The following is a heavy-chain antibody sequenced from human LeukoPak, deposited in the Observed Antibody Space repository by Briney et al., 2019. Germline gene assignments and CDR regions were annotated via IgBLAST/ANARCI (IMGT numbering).Heavy chain of an antibody. CDR1: GYTFTGYY. V-gene: IGHV1-2*02. CDR3: ARDRGSSSWFRENWFDP. J-gene: IGHJ5*02. CDR2: INPNSGGT. Sequence: ASVKVSCKASGYTFTGYYMHWVRQAPGQGLEWMGWINPNSGGTNYAQKSQGRVTMTRDTSISTAYMELSRLRSDDTAVYYCARDRGSSSWFRENWFDPWGQGTLVTVSS. D-gene: IGHD6-13*01.